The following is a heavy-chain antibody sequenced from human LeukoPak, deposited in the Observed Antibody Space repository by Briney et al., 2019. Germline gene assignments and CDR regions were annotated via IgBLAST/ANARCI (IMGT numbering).Heavy chain of an antibody. Sequence: PGGSLRLSCAASGFTFSSYDMHWVRQAPGKGLEWVSAITGSGSSTYYADSMKGRFTISRDNSKSTLYLQMNSLRADDTAVYYCATSQYGLATITRWERLFDYWGQGTLSPSPQ. D-gene: IGHD5-12*01. CDR2: ITGSGSST. CDR3: ATSQYGLATITRWERLFDY. V-gene: IGHV3-23*01. CDR1: GFTFSSYD. J-gene: IGHJ4*02.